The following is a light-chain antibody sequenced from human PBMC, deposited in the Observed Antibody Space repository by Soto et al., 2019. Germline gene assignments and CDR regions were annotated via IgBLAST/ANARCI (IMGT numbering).Light chain of an antibody. J-gene: IGLJ2*01. V-gene: IGLV1-44*01. CDR2: RNN. Sequence: QSVLTQPPSASGTTGQRVTISCSGSRYNIGSNTVSWYQQVPGTAPRLLLYRNNLRPSGVPDRFSGSKSDTSASLAISGLQSEDEADYYCAAWDDSQNGYVVFGGGTKLTVL. CDR3: AAWDDSQNGYVV. CDR1: RYNIGSNT.